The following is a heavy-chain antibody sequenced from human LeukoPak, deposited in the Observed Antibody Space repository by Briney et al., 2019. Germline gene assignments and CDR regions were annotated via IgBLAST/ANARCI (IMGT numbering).Heavy chain of an antibody. D-gene: IGHD3-10*01. J-gene: IGHJ4*02. CDR2: IRYDGSNK. V-gene: IGHV3-30*02. Sequence: PGGSLRLSCAASGFTFSSYWMSWVRQAPGKGLEWVAFIRYDGSNKYYADSVKGRFTISRDNSKNTLYLQMNSLRAEDTAVYYCAKTKGMVRGVIFSFDYWGQGTLVTVSS. CDR3: AKTKGMVRGVIFSFDY. CDR1: GFTFSSYW.